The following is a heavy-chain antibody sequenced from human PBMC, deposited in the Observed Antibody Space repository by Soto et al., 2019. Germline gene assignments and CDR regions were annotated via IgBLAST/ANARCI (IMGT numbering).Heavy chain of an antibody. Sequence: GSLRLSCAASGFTFSSYTMSWVRQAPGKGLEWVSSISGSGGRTYYADSVKGRFTISRDNPMNTLYLQMDSLRAEDAAAYYCATTNDLGTRWYDYWGQGALVTVSS. V-gene: IGHV3-23*01. D-gene: IGHD6-13*01. CDR1: GFTFSSYT. CDR2: ISGSGGRT. CDR3: ATTNDLGTRWYDY. J-gene: IGHJ4*02.